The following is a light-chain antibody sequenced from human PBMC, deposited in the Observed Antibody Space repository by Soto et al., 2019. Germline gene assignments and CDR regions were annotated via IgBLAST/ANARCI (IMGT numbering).Light chain of an antibody. CDR3: QHYNSYSEA. Sequence: DIQMTQSPSTLSASVGDRVTITCRASQTIISWLAWYQQKPGKAPKLLIYKASTLKSGVPSRFSGSGSGTEFTLTISSLQPDDFVTYYCQHYNSYSEAFGQGTKVDIK. CDR2: KAS. J-gene: IGKJ1*01. V-gene: IGKV1-5*03. CDR1: QTIISW.